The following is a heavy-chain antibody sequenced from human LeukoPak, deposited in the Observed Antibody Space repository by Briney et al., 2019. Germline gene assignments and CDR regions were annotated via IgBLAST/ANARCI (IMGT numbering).Heavy chain of an antibody. CDR3: ARDSPERGYSYGPLDNYFDY. CDR1: RFTFSTYW. CDR2: INSDGSST. J-gene: IGHJ4*02. V-gene: IGHV3-74*01. D-gene: IGHD5-18*01. Sequence: GGSLRLSCAASRFTFSTYWMHWGRQAPGKGLVWVSRINSDGSSTGYADSVKGRFTISRDNARNSLYLQMNFLRAEDTAVYYCARDSPERGYSYGPLDNYFDYWGQGTLVTVSS.